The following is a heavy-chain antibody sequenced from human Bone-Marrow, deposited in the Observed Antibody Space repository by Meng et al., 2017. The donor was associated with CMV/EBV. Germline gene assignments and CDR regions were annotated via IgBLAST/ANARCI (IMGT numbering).Heavy chain of an antibody. CDR3: ASFGGGSPYQDYYGMDV. Sequence: ASEKVSCKASGYTFTSYYMHWVRQAPGQGLEWMGIINPSGGSTSYAQKFQGRVTMTRDTSTSTVYMELSSLRSEDTAVYYCASFGGGSPYQDYYGMDVWGQGTTVTVSS. V-gene: IGHV1-46*01. CDR1: GYTFTSYY. D-gene: IGHD2-15*01. CDR2: INPSGGST. J-gene: IGHJ6*02.